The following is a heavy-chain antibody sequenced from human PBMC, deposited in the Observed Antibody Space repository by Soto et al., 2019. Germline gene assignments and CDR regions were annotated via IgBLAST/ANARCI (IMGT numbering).Heavy chain of an antibody. V-gene: IGHV3-53*01. D-gene: IGHD6-19*01. CDR3: AKEGSDGWCPL. CDR2: IYTGGST. J-gene: IGHJ4*02. Sequence: EEQLVESGGGLIQPGGSLRLSCVGSGFSVINSYVSWVRQAPGQGLEWVSIIYTGGSTYYADSVKGRFTMSRDTSKNTVSLQRHSLRAEDTALYYCAKEGSDGWCPLWGQGTLVTVSS. CDR1: GFSVINSY.